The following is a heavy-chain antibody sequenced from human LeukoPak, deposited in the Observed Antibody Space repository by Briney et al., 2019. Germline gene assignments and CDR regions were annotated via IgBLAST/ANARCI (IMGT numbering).Heavy chain of an antibody. CDR1: GGSVISGIYY. J-gene: IGHJ6*02. V-gene: IGHV4-61*01. Sequence: SETLSLTCTVSGGSVISGIYYWSWIRQPPGKGLEWIGYIYYSGSTNYNPSLKSRVSMSLGTSKNQVSLKLSSVTAADTAVYYCARVNYYYYGMDVWGRGTTVTVSS. CDR2: IYYSGST. CDR3: ARVNYYYYGMDV.